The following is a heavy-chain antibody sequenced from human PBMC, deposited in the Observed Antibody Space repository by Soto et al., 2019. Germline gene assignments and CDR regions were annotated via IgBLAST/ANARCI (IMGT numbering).Heavy chain of an antibody. J-gene: IGHJ4*02. CDR1: GGSFSGYY. CDR3: ARALRLRPLPNY. Sequence: SETLSLTCAVYGGSFSGYYWSWIRQPPGKGLEWIGEINHSGSTNYNPSLKSRVTISVDTSKNQFSLKLSSVTAADTAVYYCARALRLRPLPNYWGQGTLVTVSS. CDR2: INHSGST. V-gene: IGHV4-34*01. D-gene: IGHD4-17*01.